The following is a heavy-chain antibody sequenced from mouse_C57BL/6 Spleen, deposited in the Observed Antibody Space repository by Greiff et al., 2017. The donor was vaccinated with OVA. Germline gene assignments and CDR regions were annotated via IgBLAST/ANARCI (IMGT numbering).Heavy chain of an antibody. J-gene: IGHJ2*01. Sequence: VQLQQPGAELVKPGASVKLSCKASGYTFTSYWMQWVKQRPGQGLEWIGEIDPADSYTNYNQKFKGKATLTVDTSSSTAYMQLSSLTSEDSAVYDCARRGDYYGSSYVLFDYWGKGTTLTVSS. CDR3: ARRGDYYGSSYVLFDY. CDR1: GYTFTSYW. CDR2: IDPADSYT. D-gene: IGHD1-1*01. V-gene: IGHV1-50*01.